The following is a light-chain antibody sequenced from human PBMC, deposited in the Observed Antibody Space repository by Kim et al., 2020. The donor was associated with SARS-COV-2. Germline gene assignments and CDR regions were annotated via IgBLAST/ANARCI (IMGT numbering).Light chain of an antibody. CDR2: GAS. J-gene: IGKJ1*01. CDR1: QSVSSN. CDR3: QQYNNWPPVT. Sequence: APGERATRSCRASQSVSSNLAGYQQKPGQAPRLLIYGASTRATGIPARFSGSGSGTELTLTISSLQSEDFAVYYCQQYNNWPPVTFGQGTKVDIK. V-gene: IGKV3-15*01.